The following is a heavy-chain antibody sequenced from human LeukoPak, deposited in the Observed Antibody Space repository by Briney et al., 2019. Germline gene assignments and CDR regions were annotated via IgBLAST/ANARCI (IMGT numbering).Heavy chain of an antibody. J-gene: IGHJ4*02. D-gene: IGHD2-2*01. CDR1: GYSISSGYY. Sequence: PSETLSLTCTVSGYSISSGYYWGWIRQPPGKGLEWIGSIYHSGSTYYNPSLKSRVTISVDTSKNQFSLKLSSVTAADTAVYYCARDGKRSRGVVVPPDYWGQGTLVTVSS. CDR3: ARDGKRSRGVVVPPDY. V-gene: IGHV4-38-2*02. CDR2: IYHSGST.